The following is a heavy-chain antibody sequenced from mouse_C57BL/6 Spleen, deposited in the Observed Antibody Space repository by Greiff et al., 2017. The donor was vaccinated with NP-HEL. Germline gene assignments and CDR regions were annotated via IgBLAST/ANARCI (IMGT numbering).Heavy chain of an antibody. D-gene: IGHD1-1*01. CDR1: GFSLTSYG. CDR3: ARYYGSSYDWYFDV. CDR2: IWSGGST. V-gene: IGHV2-2*01. J-gene: IGHJ1*03. Sequence: VMLVESGPGLVQPSQSLSITCTVSGFSLTSYGVHWVRQSPGKGLEWLGVIWSGGSTDSNADFISRLSISKDNYKSQVFFKMNSLPADDTAIYYCARYYGSSYDWYFDVWGTGTTVTVSS.